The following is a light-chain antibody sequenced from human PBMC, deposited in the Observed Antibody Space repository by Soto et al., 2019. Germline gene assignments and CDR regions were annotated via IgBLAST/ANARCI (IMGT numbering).Light chain of an antibody. CDR2: EVS. CDR3: NSYSSTTPLYV. V-gene: IGLV2-14*01. J-gene: IGLJ1*01. Sequence: QSALTQPASVSGSPGQSITISCTGTSXDVGGYNYVSWYQQHPGKAPKVMIYEVSNRPSGVSNRFSGSKSGNTASLTISGLQAEDEADYYCNSYSSTTPLYVFGTGTKVTVL. CDR1: SXDVGGYNY.